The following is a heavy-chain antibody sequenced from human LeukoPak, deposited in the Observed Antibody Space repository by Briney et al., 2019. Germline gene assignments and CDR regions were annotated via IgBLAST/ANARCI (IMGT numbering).Heavy chain of an antibody. CDR2: MNPNSGNT. J-gene: IGHJ6*02. V-gene: IGHV1-8*01. Sequence: GASVKVSCKASGYTFTSYDINWVRQATGQGLEWMGWMNPNSGNTGYAQKFQGRVTMTRNTSISTAYMELSSLRSEDTAVYYCARPGYSSSWRRVFKYYYGMDVWGQGTTVTVSS. CDR3: ARPGYSSSWRRVFKYYYGMDV. D-gene: IGHD6-13*01. CDR1: GYTFTSYD.